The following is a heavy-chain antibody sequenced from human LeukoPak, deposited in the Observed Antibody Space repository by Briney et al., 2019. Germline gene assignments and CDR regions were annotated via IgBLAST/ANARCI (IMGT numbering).Heavy chain of an antibody. CDR2: INTDGSTT. J-gene: IGHJ6*02. CDR1: RFTFSSYG. Sequence: GGSLRLSCAASRFTFSSYGMHWVRQVPGKGLVWVLRINTDGSTTTYADSVKGRFTISRDNAKNTLYLQMNSLRAEDTTVYYCARGQYYGLDVWGQGTTVTVSS. V-gene: IGHV3-74*03. CDR3: ARGQYYGLDV.